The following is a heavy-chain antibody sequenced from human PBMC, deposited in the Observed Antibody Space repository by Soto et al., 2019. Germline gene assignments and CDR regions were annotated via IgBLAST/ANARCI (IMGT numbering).Heavy chain of an antibody. CDR2: INHAGTT. J-gene: IGHJ5*02. D-gene: IGHD3-3*01. CDR1: GEYFSANY. CDR3: ATGGLFSS. Sequence: PSETLSLTCDISGEYFSANYWSWIRQTPGKGLEWLGEINHAGTTDYNPSVEDRIIISADASKNQFSLKLTSVTAMDTAVYYCATGGLFSSWGQGTLVTSPQ. V-gene: IGHV4-34*01.